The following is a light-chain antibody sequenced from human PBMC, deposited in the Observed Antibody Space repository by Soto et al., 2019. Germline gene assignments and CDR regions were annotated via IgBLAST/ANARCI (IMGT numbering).Light chain of an antibody. CDR2: EVS. V-gene: IGLV2-14*01. CDR1: SSDVGGYPY. Sequence: HSALTQPAAVSGSPGQSITISCTGTSSDVGGYPYVSWYQQHPGEAPKLMIFEVSNRPSGVSPRFSVSRSGNTASLTIAGLQAEDEADYYCTSFTTSSLGLFGPGTKVTVL. J-gene: IGLJ1*01. CDR3: TSFTTSSLGL.